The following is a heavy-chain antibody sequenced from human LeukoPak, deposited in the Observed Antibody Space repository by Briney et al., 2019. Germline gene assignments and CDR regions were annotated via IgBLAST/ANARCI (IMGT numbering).Heavy chain of an antibody. D-gene: IGHD3-3*01. CDR3: VREATWGEWYFDH. V-gene: IGHV3-30*03. CDR2: IADDGGVK. J-gene: IGHJ4*02. CDR1: GITFSRHG. Sequence: PGGSLRLSCVASGITFSRHGMDWVRQAPGKGLEWVAVIADDGGVKQYADSVKGRFTVSRDNSKSTLYLQMNGLSVEDTAIYYCVREATWGEWYFDHWGQGTPVTVSS.